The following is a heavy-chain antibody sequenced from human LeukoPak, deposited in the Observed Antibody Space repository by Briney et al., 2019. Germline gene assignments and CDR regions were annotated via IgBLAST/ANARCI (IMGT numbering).Heavy chain of an antibody. CDR1: GFTFSSYA. D-gene: IGHD5-18*01. V-gene: IGHV3-30*04. CDR2: ISYDGSNK. Sequence: PGGSLRLSCAAAGFTFSSYAMHWVRQAPGKGLEWVALISYDGSNKYFADSVKGRFTISRDNSKNTLYLQMNSLRPDDTAVYYCAKDTASSWWYFDLWGRGTLVTVSS. CDR3: AKDTASSWWYFDL. J-gene: IGHJ2*01.